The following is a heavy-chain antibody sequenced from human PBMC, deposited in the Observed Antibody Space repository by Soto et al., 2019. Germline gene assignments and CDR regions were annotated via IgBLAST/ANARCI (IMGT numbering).Heavy chain of an antibody. Sequence: EVQLVESGGGLVKPGGSLRLSCAASGFTFSSYSMNWVRQAPGKGLEWVSSISSSSSYIYYADSVKGRFTISRDNAKNSLYLQMNRLRAEDTAVYYCARDGKVGFDYWGQGTLVTVSS. CDR1: GFTFSSYS. D-gene: IGHD1-26*01. V-gene: IGHV3-21*01. CDR2: ISSSSSYI. J-gene: IGHJ4*02. CDR3: ARDGKVGFDY.